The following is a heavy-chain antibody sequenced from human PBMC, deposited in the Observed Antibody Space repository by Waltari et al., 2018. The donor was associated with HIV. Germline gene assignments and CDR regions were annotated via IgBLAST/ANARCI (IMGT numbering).Heavy chain of an antibody. CDR2: INHSGST. CDR1: GGSFSGYY. D-gene: IGHD6-6*01. J-gene: IGHJ4*02. Sequence: QVQLQQWGAGLLTPSETLSLTCAVYGGSFSGYYWSWIRQPPGKGLEWIGEINHSGSTNYNPSLKSRVTISVDTSKNQFSLKLSSVTAADTAVYYCARSLEYSSSPDQYYFDYWGQGTLVTVSS. CDR3: ARSLEYSSSPDQYYFDY. V-gene: IGHV4-34*01.